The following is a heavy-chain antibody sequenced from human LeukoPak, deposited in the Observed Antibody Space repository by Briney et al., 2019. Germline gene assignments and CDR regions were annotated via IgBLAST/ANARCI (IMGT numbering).Heavy chain of an antibody. Sequence: GVTLRLCSAASGFTISSYAMHWVRKAPGKGRERVAFIRYDGSNKYYADSVKGRFTISRDNSKNTLYLQMNSLTAEDTAVYYCAKSTGIALRYYFDYWGQGTLVTVSS. CDR1: GFTISSYA. CDR2: IRYDGSNK. J-gene: IGHJ4*02. V-gene: IGHV3-30*02. CDR3: AKSTGIALRYYFDY. D-gene: IGHD6-13*01.